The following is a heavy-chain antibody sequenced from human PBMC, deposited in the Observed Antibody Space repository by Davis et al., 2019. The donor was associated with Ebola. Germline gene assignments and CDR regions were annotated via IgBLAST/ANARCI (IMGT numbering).Heavy chain of an antibody. CDR3: ARGGDYGDYDYWYFDL. V-gene: IGHV4-39*07. J-gene: IGHJ2*01. D-gene: IGHD4-17*01. CDR1: GGSISSGDYY. CDR2: INHSGST. Sequence: PGGSLRLSCTVSGGSISSGDYYWSWIRQPPGKGLEWIGEINHSGSTNYNPSLKSRVTISVDTSKNQFSLKLSSVTAADTAVYYCARGGDYGDYDYWYFDLWGRGTLVTVSS.